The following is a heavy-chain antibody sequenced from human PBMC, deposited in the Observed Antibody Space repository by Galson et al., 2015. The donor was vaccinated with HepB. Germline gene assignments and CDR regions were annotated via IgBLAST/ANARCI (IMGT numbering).Heavy chain of an antibody. J-gene: IGHJ5*02. V-gene: IGHV3-11*06. Sequence: SLRLCCAASGFTFSDYYMSWIRQAPGQGLEWVSFSSSSSSYLNAADSVNGRFTISRDNANNSLYLQMNSLRAEDTAEYYCARHSGGLKSWFDPWGQGALVTVSS. CDR2: SSSSSSYL. CDR1: GFTFSDYY. D-gene: IGHD3-16*01. CDR3: ARHSGGLKSWFDP.